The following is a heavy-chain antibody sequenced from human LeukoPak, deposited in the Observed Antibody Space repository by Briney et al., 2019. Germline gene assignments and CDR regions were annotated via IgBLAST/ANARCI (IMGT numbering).Heavy chain of an antibody. CDR2: ISGSGGST. CDR3: AKDDSGYYSACGC. Sequence: PGGSLRLSCAASGFTFSSYAMSWVRQAPGKGLEWVSTISGSGGSTYYADSVKGRFTISRDNSKNTLYLQMNSLRAEDTAVYYCAKDDSGYYSACGCWGKVILVAVSS. V-gene: IGHV3-23*01. D-gene: IGHD3-22*01. CDR1: GFTFSSYA. J-gene: IGHJ4*02.